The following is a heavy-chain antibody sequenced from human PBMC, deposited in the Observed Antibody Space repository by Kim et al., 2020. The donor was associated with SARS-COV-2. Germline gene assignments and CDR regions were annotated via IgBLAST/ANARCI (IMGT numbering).Heavy chain of an antibody. V-gene: IGHV3-73*01. CDR1: GLSFSDSA. J-gene: IGHJ3*01. D-gene: IGHD1-26*01. Sequence: GGSLRLSCAASGLSFSDSAMHWVRQASGKGLEWVGRIRSKADSYATAYGVSVTGRLSISRDDAKNTAYLQMNSLKTEDTAVYYCARGPPYSDSYWDARDVWGQGTRFTVSS. CDR3: ARGPPYSDSYWDARDV. CDR2: IRSKADSYAT.